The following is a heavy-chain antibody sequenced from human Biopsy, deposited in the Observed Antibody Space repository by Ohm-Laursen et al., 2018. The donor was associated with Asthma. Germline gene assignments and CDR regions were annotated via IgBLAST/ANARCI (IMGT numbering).Heavy chain of an antibody. CDR2: MSFDGRQT. CDR3: ARVRKDYYDSSGLSGGWFDP. J-gene: IGHJ5*02. Sequence: SLRLSCAASGFSFNSYGMHWVRQAPGKGLEWVAVMSFDGRQTYYADSVKGRFTISRDNSKNTLYLQMNSLRAEDTAVYYCARVRKDYYDSSGLSGGWFDPWGQGTLVTVSS. CDR1: GFSFNSYG. V-gene: IGHV3-30*03. D-gene: IGHD3-22*01.